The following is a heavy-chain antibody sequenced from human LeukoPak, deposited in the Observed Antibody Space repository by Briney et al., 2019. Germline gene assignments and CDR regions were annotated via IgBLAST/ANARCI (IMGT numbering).Heavy chain of an antibody. Sequence: GRSLRLSCAASGFTFSNYGMHWGRQAPGKGLEWVAVISYDGSNKYYADSVKGRFTISRDTSKDTLFLQMNSLRAEDTAVYYCAKDTGGGYYDSSGYYYTSPLPNWGQGTLVTVSS. J-gene: IGHJ4*02. D-gene: IGHD3-22*01. CDR3: AKDTGGGYYDSSGYYYTSPLPN. V-gene: IGHV3-30*18. CDR1: GFTFSNYG. CDR2: ISYDGSNK.